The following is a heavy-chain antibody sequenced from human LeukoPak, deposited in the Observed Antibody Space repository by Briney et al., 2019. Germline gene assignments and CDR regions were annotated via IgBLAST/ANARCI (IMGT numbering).Heavy chain of an antibody. CDR3: ARTTLSGAPRD. V-gene: IGHV3-48*03. CDR2: INAGGSTI. J-gene: IGHJ4*02. CDR1: GFSFSEYE. D-gene: IGHD1-26*01. Sequence: GGSLRLSCVASGFSFSEYEMNWVRQAPGKGLEGISYINAGGSTIHYAASVRGRFTISRDNAKNSLYLQMNNLRAEDTGIYYCARTTLSGAPRDWGQGSQVTISS.